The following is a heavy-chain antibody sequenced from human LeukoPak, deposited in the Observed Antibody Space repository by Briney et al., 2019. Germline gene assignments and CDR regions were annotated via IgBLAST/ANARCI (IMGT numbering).Heavy chain of an antibody. Sequence: ASVKVSCKASGYTFTSYAMHWVRQAPGQRLEWMGWINAGNGNTKYSQKFQGRVTITRDTSESTAYMELSSLRSEDTAVYYCARGYSSSWYSAFDYWGQGTLVTVSS. J-gene: IGHJ4*02. CDR1: GYTFTSYA. CDR3: ARGYSSSWYSAFDY. CDR2: INAGNGNT. D-gene: IGHD6-13*01. V-gene: IGHV1-3*01.